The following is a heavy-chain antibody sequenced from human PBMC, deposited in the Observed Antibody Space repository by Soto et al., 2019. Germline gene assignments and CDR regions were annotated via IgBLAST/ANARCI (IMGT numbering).Heavy chain of an antibody. V-gene: IGHV4-39*01. D-gene: IGHD6-13*01. CDR1: GGSISSSSYY. Sequence: PSETLSLTCTVSGGSISSSSYYWGWIRQPPGKGLERIGSIYYSGSTYYNPALKSRVTISVDTSKNQFSLKLSSVTAADTAVYYCARHPPPYSSSWYGWGYYYYGMDVWGQGTTVTVSS. J-gene: IGHJ6*02. CDR2: IYYSGST. CDR3: ARHPPPYSSSWYGWGYYYYGMDV.